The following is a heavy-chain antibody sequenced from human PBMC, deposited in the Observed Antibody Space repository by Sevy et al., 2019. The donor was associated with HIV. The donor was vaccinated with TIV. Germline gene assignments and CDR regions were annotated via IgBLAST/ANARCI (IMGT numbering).Heavy chain of an antibody. V-gene: IGHV3-30-3*01. Sequence: GGSLRLSYAASGFAFNDFAMNWLRQLPGKGLEWVATISYDGSKKFYADSVKGRFTISRDNSKNVVYLQMNSLRPEDTSVYFCATASLWGDSGVSHPSFDSWGQGTLVTVSS. J-gene: IGHJ4*02. CDR3: ATASLWGDSGVSHPSFDS. D-gene: IGHD1-26*01. CDR2: ISYDGSKK. CDR1: GFAFNDFA.